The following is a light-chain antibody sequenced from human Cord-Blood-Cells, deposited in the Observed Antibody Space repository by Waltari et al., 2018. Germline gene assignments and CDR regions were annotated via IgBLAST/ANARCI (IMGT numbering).Light chain of an antibody. V-gene: IGLV1-51*02. Sequence: QSVLTQPPSVSAAPGKRVTTPSLGTAPNLGNNYFSGYQQLPGTAPKLLIYENNKRPSGIPDRFSGSKSGTSATLGITGLQTGDEADYYCGTWDSSLSAGVFGGGTKLTVL. CDR2: ENN. J-gene: IGLJ3*02. CDR1: APNLGNNY. CDR3: GTWDSSLSAGV.